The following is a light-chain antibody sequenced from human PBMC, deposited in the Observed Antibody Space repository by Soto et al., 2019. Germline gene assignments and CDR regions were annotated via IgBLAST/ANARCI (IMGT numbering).Light chain of an antibody. Sequence: EIVLTQSPCTLSLSPGERVTLSCRASQSVSSAYLAWYQQKRGQAPRLLIYGASNRATGIPDRFSGSGSGTDFTLTISRLEPEDFAVYYCQQRSNWPTFGQGTKVDIK. J-gene: IGKJ1*01. CDR1: QSVSSAY. CDR3: QQRSNWPT. V-gene: IGKV3D-20*02. CDR2: GAS.